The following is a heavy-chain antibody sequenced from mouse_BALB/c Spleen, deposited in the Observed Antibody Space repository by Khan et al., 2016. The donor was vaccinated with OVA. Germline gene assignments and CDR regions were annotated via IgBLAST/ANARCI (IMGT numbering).Heavy chain of an antibody. D-gene: IGHD2-2*01. Sequence: QVQLQQSGPGLVAPSQSLSITCTVSGFSLSSYGVHWVRQPPGKGLEWLGVIWAGGSTNYNSALMSRLSISKDNSKSQVFLKMNSLQTDDTAMYYCARYYGNDGWYFDVWGAGTTVTVSS. CDR1: GFSLSSYG. CDR2: IWAGGST. CDR3: ARYYGNDGWYFDV. J-gene: IGHJ1*01. V-gene: IGHV2-9*02.